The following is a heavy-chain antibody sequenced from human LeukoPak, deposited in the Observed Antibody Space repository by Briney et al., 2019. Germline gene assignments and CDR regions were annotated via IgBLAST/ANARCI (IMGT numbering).Heavy chain of an antibody. CDR1: GYTFTSYG. CDR3: ARDYGVTTLWFYFDY. J-gene: IGHJ4*02. V-gene: IGHV1-18*01. Sequence: GASVKVSCKTSGYTFTSYGISWVRQAPGQGLEWMGLISGYNGNTDYAQKFQGRVTMTTDTSTSTAYMELRSLRSDDTAVYYCARDYGVTTLWFYFDYWGQGTLVTVSS. D-gene: IGHD4-17*01. CDR2: ISGYNGNT.